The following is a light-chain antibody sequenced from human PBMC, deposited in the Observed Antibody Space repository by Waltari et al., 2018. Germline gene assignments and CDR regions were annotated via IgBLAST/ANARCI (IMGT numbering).Light chain of an antibody. CDR3: RQSYSTPYT. Sequence: DIQMTQSPSSLSASVGDRVTITCRASQTISSWLTWYQQKPGKAPNLLIHDATSIQSGVPPRWIGGGSATDVTTPISSVLQHDYATSYCRQSYSTPYTFGQGTKVESK. J-gene: IGKJ1*01. V-gene: IGKV1-39*01. CDR2: DAT. CDR1: QTISSW.